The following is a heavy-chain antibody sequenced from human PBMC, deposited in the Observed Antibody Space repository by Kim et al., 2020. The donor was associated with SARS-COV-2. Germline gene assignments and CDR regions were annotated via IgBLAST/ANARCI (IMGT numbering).Heavy chain of an antibody. J-gene: IGHJ5*02. D-gene: IGHD3-9*01. V-gene: IGHV3-30*18. CDR3: AKEGPAFLTGPNWFDP. CDR1: GFTFSSYG. CDR2: ISYDGSNK. Sequence: GGSLRLSCAASGFTFSSYGMHWVRQAPGKGLEWVAVISYDGSNKYYADSVKGRFTISRDNSKNTLYLQMNSLRAEDTAVYYCAKEGPAFLTGPNWFDPWGQGTLVTVSS.